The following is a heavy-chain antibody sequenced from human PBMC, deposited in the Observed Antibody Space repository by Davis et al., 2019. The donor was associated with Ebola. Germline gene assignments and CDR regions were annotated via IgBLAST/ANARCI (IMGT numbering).Heavy chain of an antibody. CDR2: ISYDGSDK. CDR1: GFTFSTYA. V-gene: IGHV3-30*04. J-gene: IGHJ4*02. D-gene: IGHD5-24*01. Sequence: GGSLRLSCAASGFTFSTYAMHWVRQAPGTGLEWVAFISYDGSDKYYADSLKGRFTISRDNSKNTLYLQMNTLRTEDTAVYYCASEGWLQLVYWGQGTLVTVSS. CDR3: ASEGWLQLVY.